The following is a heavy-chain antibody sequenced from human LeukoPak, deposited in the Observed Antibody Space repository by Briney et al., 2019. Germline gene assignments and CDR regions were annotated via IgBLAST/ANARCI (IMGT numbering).Heavy chain of an antibody. CDR2: IIPILGIA. CDR3: ARSPWGAYDFWSGYRLDFDY. V-gene: IGHV1-69*04. CDR1: GGTFSSYA. J-gene: IGHJ4*02. D-gene: IGHD3-3*01. Sequence: SVKVSCKASGGTFSSYAISWVRQAPGQGLEWMGRIIPILGIANYAQKFQGRVTITADKSTSTAYMELSSLRSEDTAVYYCARSPWGAYDFWSGYRLDFDYWGQGTLVTVSS.